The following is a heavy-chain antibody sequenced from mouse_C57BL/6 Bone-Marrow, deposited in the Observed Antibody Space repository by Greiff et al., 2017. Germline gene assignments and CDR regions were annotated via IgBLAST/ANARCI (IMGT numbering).Heavy chain of an antibody. J-gene: IGHJ2*01. CDR3: ARGLLPFDY. CDR2: IDPSDSYT. V-gene: IGHV1-69*01. CDR1: GYTFTSYW. D-gene: IGHD2-3*01. Sequence: VQLQQPGAELVMPGASVKLSCKASGYTFTSYWMHWVKQRPGQGLEWIGEIDPSDSYTNYNQKFKGKSTLAVDKSSSTAYMQLSSLTSEDSAVYYCARGLLPFDYWGQGTTLTVSS.